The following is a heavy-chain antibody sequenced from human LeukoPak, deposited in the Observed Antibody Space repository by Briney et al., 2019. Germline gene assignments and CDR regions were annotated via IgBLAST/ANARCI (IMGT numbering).Heavy chain of an antibody. CDR3: AKKSGAPANFDY. Sequence: GGSLRLSCGASGFTFDDHPIHWVRQVPGKGLEWVSLISGDGGTTSYADSVKGRFTISRDNSKNSLYLQMNSLRTEDTALYYCAKKSGAPANFDYWGQGTLVTVSS. CDR2: ISGDGGTT. D-gene: IGHD6-13*01. CDR1: GFTFDDHP. J-gene: IGHJ4*02. V-gene: IGHV3-43*02.